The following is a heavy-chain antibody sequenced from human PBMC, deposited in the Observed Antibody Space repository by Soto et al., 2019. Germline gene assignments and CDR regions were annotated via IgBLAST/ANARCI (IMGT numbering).Heavy chain of an antibody. J-gene: IGHJ6*02. V-gene: IGHV1-2*04. CDR3: ARDLGYSSASYGTDV. D-gene: IGHD6-25*01. CDR2: INPNNGGT. Sequence: ASVKVSCKASGYTFTSYAMHWVRQAPGQGLEWMGWINPNNGGTNYAQKFQGWVTMTRDTSISTAYMELSRLRSDDTAVYYCARDLGYSSASYGTDVWGRGNTVTV. CDR1: GYTFTSYA.